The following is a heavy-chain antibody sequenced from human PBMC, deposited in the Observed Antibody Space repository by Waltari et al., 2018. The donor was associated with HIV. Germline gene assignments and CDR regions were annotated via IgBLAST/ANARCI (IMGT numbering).Heavy chain of an antibody. J-gene: IGHJ4*02. CDR3: ARALGYEMDY. V-gene: IGHV4-61*02. Sequence: QVQLQESGPGLVKPSQTLSLTCTVSGGSISSGSYYWSWIRQPAGKGLEWIGRIYTSGGTNYTPSRTRRVTISVDTSKNQFSLKLSSVPAADTAVYYCARALGYEMDYWGQGTLVTVSS. D-gene: IGHD1-1*01. CDR2: IYTSGGT. CDR1: GGSISSGSYY.